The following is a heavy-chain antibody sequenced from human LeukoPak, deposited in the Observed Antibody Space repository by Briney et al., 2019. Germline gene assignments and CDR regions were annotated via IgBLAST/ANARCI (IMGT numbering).Heavy chain of an antibody. CDR2: ISSSSSYI. D-gene: IGHD2-2*01. V-gene: IGHV3-21*01. CDR1: GFTFSTYS. CDR3: ARDLYCSSTSCSNGY. J-gene: IGHJ4*02. Sequence: GESLKISCAASGFTFSTYSMNWVRQAPGKGLEWVSSISSSSSYIYYADSVKGRFTISRDNAKNSLYLQMNSLRAEDTAVYYCARDLYCSSTSCSNGYWGQGTLVTVSS.